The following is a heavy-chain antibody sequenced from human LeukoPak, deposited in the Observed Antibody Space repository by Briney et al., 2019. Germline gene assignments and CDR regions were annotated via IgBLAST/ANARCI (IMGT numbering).Heavy chain of an antibody. CDR1: GFTFSNAW. J-gene: IGHJ4*02. D-gene: IGHD1-26*01. Sequence: PGGSLRLSCAASGFTFSNAWMSWVRQAPGKGLEWVGRIKSKTDDETAEYAAPVKGRFTISRDGSKNTLYLQMNSLKTEDTGVYYCTTDLRWELPPTDYWGQGTLVTVSS. V-gene: IGHV3-15*01. CDR3: TTDLRWELPPTDY. CDR2: IKSKTDDETA.